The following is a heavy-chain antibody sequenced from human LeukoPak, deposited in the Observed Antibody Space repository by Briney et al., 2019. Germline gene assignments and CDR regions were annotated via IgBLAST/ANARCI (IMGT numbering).Heavy chain of an antibody. D-gene: IGHD6-19*01. CDR1: GFTFSSYT. CDR3: VPGSSAWRDLEY. Sequence: PGGSLRLSCSASGFTFSSYTMLWVRQAPGKGLEYVSVIGNSGGSTYYADSVKGRFTISRDNSKNTLYLLMSSVRVEDTAVYYCVPGSSAWRDLEYWGQGTLVTVSS. J-gene: IGHJ4*02. CDR2: IGNSGGST. V-gene: IGHV3-64D*06.